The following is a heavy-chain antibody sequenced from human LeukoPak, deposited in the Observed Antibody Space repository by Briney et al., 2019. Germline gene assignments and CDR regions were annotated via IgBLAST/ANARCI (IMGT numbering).Heavy chain of an antibody. CDR2: ICPDGTGI. Sequence: GGSLRLSCTASGFIFSLYCMHWVRQAPGKGPMWVSRICPDGTGISYADSVKARFTTSRDNAKNTVYLQMNGLREEDTAVYYCVRDFXSADYWGXXTLVTVSS. V-gene: IGHV3-74*01. CDR3: VRDFXSADY. J-gene: IGHJ4*01. CDR1: GFIFSLYC.